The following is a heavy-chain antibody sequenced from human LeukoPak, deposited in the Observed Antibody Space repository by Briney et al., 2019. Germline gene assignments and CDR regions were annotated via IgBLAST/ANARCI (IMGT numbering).Heavy chain of an antibody. CDR2: IYYSGSP. CDR1: GGSISSSTYY. Sequence: SETLSLTCTVSGGSISSSTYYWGWVRQPPGKGLEWIGSIYYSGSPYYNPSLKSRVTISVDTSKSQFSLRLSSVTAADTAVYYCARQEVQLEPFDYWGQGTLVTVSS. D-gene: IGHD1-1*01. CDR3: ARQEVQLEPFDY. V-gene: IGHV4-39*01. J-gene: IGHJ4*02.